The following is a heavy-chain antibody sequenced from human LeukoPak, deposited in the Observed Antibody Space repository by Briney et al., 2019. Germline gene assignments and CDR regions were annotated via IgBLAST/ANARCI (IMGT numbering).Heavy chain of an antibody. Sequence: PSETLSLTCTVSGGSISSYYWSWIRQPPGKGLEWIGYIYYSGSTNYNPSLKSRVTISVDTSKNQFSLKLSSVTAADTAVYYCARGTIFGVVTYYFDYWGQGTLVTVSS. D-gene: IGHD3-3*01. CDR2: IYYSGST. CDR3: ARGTIFGVVTYYFDY. V-gene: IGHV4-59*01. CDR1: GGSISSYY. J-gene: IGHJ4*02.